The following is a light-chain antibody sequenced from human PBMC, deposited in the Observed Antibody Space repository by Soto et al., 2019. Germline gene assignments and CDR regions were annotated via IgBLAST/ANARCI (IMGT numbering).Light chain of an antibody. V-gene: IGLV2-23*01. CDR1: SSDVGSYNL. CDR2: EGS. Sequence: QSVLTQPASVSGSPGQSITISCTGTSSDVGSYNLVSWYQQHPGKAPKLMIYEGSKRPSGVSNRFSGSKSGNTASLTISGLQAEDEADCYCCSYAGTHYVFGTGTKLTVL. J-gene: IGLJ1*01. CDR3: CSYAGTHYV.